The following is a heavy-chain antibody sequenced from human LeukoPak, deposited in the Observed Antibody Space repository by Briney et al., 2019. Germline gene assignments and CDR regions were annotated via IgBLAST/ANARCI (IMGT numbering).Heavy chain of an antibody. CDR2: IKQDGSEK. J-gene: IGHJ4*02. Sequence: PGGSLRLSCAASGFTFSSYWMSWVRQAQGKGLEWVANIKQDGSEKYYVDPVKGRFTIARDKAKNSLYLQMNSLRAEDTAVYYCARDSSGWYLVYYFDYWGQGTLVTVSS. D-gene: IGHD6-19*01. CDR1: GFTFSSYW. V-gene: IGHV3-7*01. CDR3: ARDSSGWYLVYYFDY.